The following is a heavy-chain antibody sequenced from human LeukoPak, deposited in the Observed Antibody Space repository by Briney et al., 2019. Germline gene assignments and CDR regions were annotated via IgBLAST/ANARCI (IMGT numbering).Heavy chain of an antibody. CDR2: ISIISSTM. CDR1: GFTFSNYG. Sequence: GSLRLSCAASGFTFSNYGMNWLRQAPGKGLEWASYISIISSTMYYADSVKGRFTISRDNAKNSLYLQMNSLRAEDTAVYYCARRGDYMAFDYWGQGTLVTVSS. D-gene: IGHD3-16*01. V-gene: IGHV3-48*01. J-gene: IGHJ4*02. CDR3: ARRGDYMAFDY.